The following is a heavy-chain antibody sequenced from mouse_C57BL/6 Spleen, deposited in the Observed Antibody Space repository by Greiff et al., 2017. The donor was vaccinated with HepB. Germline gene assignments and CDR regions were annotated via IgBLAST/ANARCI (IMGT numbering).Heavy chain of an antibody. CDR3: ARGGDYGSKGDY. D-gene: IGHD1-1*01. CDR1: GYTFTSYW. J-gene: IGHJ2*01. V-gene: IGHV1-55*01. CDR2: VYPGSGST. Sequence: QVQLQQPGAELVKPGASVKMSCKASGYTFTSYWITWVKQRPGQGLEWIGDVYPGSGSTNYNEKFKSKATLTVDTSSSTAYMQLSSLTSEDSAVYYCARGGDYGSKGDYWGQGTTLTVSS.